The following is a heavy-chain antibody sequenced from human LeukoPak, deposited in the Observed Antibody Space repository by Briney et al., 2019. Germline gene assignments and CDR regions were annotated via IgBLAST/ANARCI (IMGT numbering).Heavy chain of an antibody. D-gene: IGHD6-6*01. V-gene: IGHV3-33*01. CDR3: ARDAPAYGFYSSSLAY. CDR1: GFTFSSYG. Sequence: VGSLRHSRSASGFTFSSYGMHWVRQAPGRGLEWVAAIWYDGINKYYADSVKGRFTISRDTSKSTLYLQMTSLRAEDTAVYYCARDAPAYGFYSSSLAYWGQGTLVTVSS. J-gene: IGHJ4*02. CDR2: IWYDGINK.